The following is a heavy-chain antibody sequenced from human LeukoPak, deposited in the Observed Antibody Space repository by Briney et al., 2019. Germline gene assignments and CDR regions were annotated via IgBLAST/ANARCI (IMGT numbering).Heavy chain of an antibody. CDR1: GGSISSYY. V-gene: IGHV4-59*01. Sequence: SETLSLTCTVSGGSISSYYWSWIRQPPGKGLEWIGYIYYSGSTNYNPSLKSRVTISVDASKNQFSLKLSSVTAADTAVYYCATLVGYNWFDPWGQGTLVTVSS. J-gene: IGHJ5*02. CDR2: IYYSGST. D-gene: IGHD3-10*01. CDR3: ATLVGYNWFDP.